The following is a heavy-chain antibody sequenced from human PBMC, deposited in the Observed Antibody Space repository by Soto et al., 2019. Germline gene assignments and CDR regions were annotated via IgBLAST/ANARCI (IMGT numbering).Heavy chain of an antibody. D-gene: IGHD3-3*01. CDR1: GFTFSNAW. V-gene: IGHV3-15*01. Sequence: GGSLRLSCAASGFTFSNAWMSWVRQAPGKGLEWVGRIKSKTDGGTTDYAAPVEGRFTISRDDSKNTLYLQMNSLKTEDTAVYYCTTTGAPGAFWSGYPYYFDYWGQGTLVTVSS. CDR3: TTTGAPGAFWSGYPYYFDY. J-gene: IGHJ4*02. CDR2: IKSKTDGGTT.